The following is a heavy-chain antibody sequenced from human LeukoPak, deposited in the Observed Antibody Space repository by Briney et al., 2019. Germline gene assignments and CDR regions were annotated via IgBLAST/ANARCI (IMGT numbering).Heavy chain of an antibody. CDR1: GYSISSGYY. Sequence: SETLSLTCTVSGYSISSGYYWGWIRQPPGKGLEWIGSIYHSGSTYYNPSLKSRVTISVDTSKNQFSLKLSSVTAADTAVYYCARNNGNSSGWYWGYFDLWGRGTLVTVSS. J-gene: IGHJ2*01. D-gene: IGHD6-19*01. CDR2: IYHSGST. CDR3: ARNNGNSSGWYWGYFDL. V-gene: IGHV4-38-2*02.